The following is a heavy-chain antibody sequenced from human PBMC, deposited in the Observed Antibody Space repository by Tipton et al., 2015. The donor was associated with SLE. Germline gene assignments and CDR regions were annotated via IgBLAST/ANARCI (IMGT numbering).Heavy chain of an antibody. D-gene: IGHD5-12*01. CDR1: GGSIDGYY. CDR2: KSYRGST. V-gene: IGHV4-31*02. Sequence: LRLSCTVSGGSIDGYYWSWIRQHPGMGLEWIGHKSYRGSTHSNPSLRSRVTISVDTSKNQFSLRLTSVTAADTAVYYCARGGVGGYDYLDYWGQGTPVVVSS. J-gene: IGHJ4*02. CDR3: ARGGVGGYDYLDY.